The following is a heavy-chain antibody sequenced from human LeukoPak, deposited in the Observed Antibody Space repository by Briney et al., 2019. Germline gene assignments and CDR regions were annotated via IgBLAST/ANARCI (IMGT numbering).Heavy chain of an antibody. V-gene: IGHV4-59*08. CDR3: ASSPRLTTSWFLFNS. Sequence: PSETLSLTCSVSGDSFSNYYWTWIRQPPGKGLEWIGYVYYSGSTNYNPSLKTRLHLSVDTSKNRFSLKLSSVTAADMAVYYCASSPRLTTSWFLFNSWGHGTLVTVSS. D-gene: IGHD2-2*01. J-gene: IGHJ5*01. CDR2: VYYSGST. CDR1: GDSFSNYY.